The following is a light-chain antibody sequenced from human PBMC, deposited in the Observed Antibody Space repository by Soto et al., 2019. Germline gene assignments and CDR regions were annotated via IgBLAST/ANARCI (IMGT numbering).Light chain of an antibody. Sequence: EIVLTQSPGTLSLSPGERAPLSCRASQSLSDRFLAWYQQQPGQAPRLLIHRASTRAAGVPDRFSGSGSGTDFTLTISKLEPEDFAVYYCQQYESSIPTFGQGTKVDIK. CDR3: QQYESSIPT. V-gene: IGKV3-20*01. CDR2: RAS. CDR1: QSLSDRF. J-gene: IGKJ1*01.